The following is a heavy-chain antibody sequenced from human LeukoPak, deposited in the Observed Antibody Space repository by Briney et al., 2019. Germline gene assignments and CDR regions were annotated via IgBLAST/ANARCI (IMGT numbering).Heavy chain of an antibody. V-gene: IGHV7-4-1*02. CDR1: GYTFTSYA. CDR3: ARDVEVVYDPRYFDY. CDR2: INTNTGNP. Sequence: ASVKVSCKASGYTFTSYAMNWVRQAPGQGLEWMGWINTNTGNPTYAQGFTGRFVFSLDTSVSTAYLQISSLKAEDTAVYYCARDVEVVYDPRYFDYWGQGTLVTVPS. D-gene: IGHD2-8*02. J-gene: IGHJ4*02.